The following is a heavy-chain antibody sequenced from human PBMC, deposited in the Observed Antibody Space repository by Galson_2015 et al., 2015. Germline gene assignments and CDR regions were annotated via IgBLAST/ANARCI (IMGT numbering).Heavy chain of an antibody. D-gene: IGHD2-15*01. V-gene: IGHV1-46*01. Sequence: SVKVSCKASGYTFTSYYMHWVRQAPGQGLEWMGIINPSGGSTSYAQKFQGRVTMTRDTSTSTVYMELSSLRSEDTAVYYCARGEDIVVVVAANPVYWGQGTLVTASS. J-gene: IGHJ4*02. CDR2: INPSGGST. CDR1: GYTFTSYY. CDR3: ARGEDIVVVVAANPVY.